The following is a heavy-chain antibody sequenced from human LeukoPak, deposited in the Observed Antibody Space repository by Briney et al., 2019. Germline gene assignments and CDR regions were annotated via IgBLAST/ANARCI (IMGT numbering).Heavy chain of an antibody. CDR3: ARVGASVGAFDY. CDR2: INSDGSTT. D-gene: IGHD1-26*01. CDR1: GFTFSSYW. J-gene: IGHJ4*02. Sequence: GGSLRLSCAASGFTFSSYWMHWVRQAPGQGLVWVSRINSDGSTTSYADSVKGRFTISRDNAKNTLYLQMNSLRAEDTAVYYCARVGASVGAFDYWGQGTLVTVSS. V-gene: IGHV3-74*01.